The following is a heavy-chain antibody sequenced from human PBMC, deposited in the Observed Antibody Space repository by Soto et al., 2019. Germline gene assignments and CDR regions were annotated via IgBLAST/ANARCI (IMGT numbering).Heavy chain of an antibody. J-gene: IGHJ4*02. CDR3: ARTAYNYGHDY. V-gene: IGHV3-74*01. D-gene: IGHD4-17*01. CDR1: GFTFNSYS. Sequence: GGSLRLSCAGSGFTFNSYSMQWVRQAPGKGLVWVSRINSDGSSTNYADSVKGRFTVSRDNAKSTLYLQMNSLRAEDTAVYYCARTAYNYGHDYWGQGTLVTVSS. CDR2: INSDGSST.